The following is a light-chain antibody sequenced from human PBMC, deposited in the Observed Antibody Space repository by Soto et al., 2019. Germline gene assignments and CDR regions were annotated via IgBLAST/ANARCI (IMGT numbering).Light chain of an antibody. Sequence: EIVMTQSPATLSVSPGESATLSCRASQSVSSNLAWYQQKPGQAPRLLIYGASTRATGIPATFSGSGSGTEFTLTISSLQSEDFAVYYCQQYNNWPQTFDQGTKVEIK. CDR2: GAS. J-gene: IGKJ1*01. V-gene: IGKV3-15*01. CDR3: QQYNNWPQT. CDR1: QSVSSN.